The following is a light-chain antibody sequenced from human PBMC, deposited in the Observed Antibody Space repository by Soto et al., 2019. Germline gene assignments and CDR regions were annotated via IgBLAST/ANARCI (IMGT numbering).Light chain of an antibody. Sequence: EIVLMQSPGTLSLSPGERATLSCRASQSVSNNYVAWYQQKPGQAPRLLIAGASSRATGIPDRFSGSGXXXXXXXTISRLEPEDFAVYYCQQYGSSPPLTFGGGTKVEIK. CDR3: QQYGSSPPLT. J-gene: IGKJ4*01. V-gene: IGKV3-20*01. CDR1: QSVSNNY. CDR2: GAS.